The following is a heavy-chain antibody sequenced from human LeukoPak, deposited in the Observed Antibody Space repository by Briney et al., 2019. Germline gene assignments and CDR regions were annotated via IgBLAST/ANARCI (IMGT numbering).Heavy chain of an antibody. Sequence: GPLRLSCAASGFTFRRYWMNWVRQAPGKGLEWVTNIKEDGSEKNYVDSVKGRFTISRDNAKNSLYLQMNSLRVEDTAVYYCARDPSSLRDSYDYWGQGTLVTVSS. V-gene: IGHV3-7*01. CDR3: ARDPSSLRDSYDY. CDR2: IKEDGSEK. J-gene: IGHJ4*02. CDR1: GFTFRRYW.